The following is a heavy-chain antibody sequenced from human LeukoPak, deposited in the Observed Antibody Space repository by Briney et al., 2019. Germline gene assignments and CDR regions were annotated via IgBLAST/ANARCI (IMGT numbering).Heavy chain of an antibody. Sequence: SETLSLTCTVSGGSVSITSYWGRIRQPPGKGLEWIGCIHYSGSTYYNPSLKSRVTISIDTSKNQFSLKLTSVTVADTAVYRCARLGYTSVRVNWFDPWGQGTLVTVSP. CDR1: GGSVSITSY. CDR3: ARLGYTSVRVNWFDP. V-gene: IGHV4-39*01. D-gene: IGHD6-13*01. CDR2: IHYSGST. J-gene: IGHJ5*02.